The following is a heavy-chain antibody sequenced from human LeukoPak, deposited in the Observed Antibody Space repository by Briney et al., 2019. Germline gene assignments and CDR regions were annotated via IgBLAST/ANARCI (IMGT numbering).Heavy chain of an antibody. CDR3: ARQGYCGGGSCYIKL. J-gene: IGHJ6*02. CDR2: IYYTGST. D-gene: IGHD2-15*01. CDR1: GGSISTYY. V-gene: IGHV4-59*08. Sequence: PSETLSLTCTVSGGSISTYYWSWLRQPPGKGLEWIGYIYYTGSTNYNPSLQSRVTISVDMSKSQFSLRLSSVTAADTAVYYCARQGYCGGGSCYIKLWGQGTTVTVSS.